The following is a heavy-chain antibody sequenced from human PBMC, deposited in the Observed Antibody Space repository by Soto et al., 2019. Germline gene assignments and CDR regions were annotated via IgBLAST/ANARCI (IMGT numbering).Heavy chain of an antibody. CDR1: GGTFSSYA. Sequence: EASVKVSCKASGGTFSSYAISWVRQAPGQGLEWMGGIIPIFGTANYAQKFQGRVTITADESTSTAYMELSSLRSEDTAVYYCARVVADTQDMVRNYFDYWGQGTLVTVSS. CDR3: ARVVADTQDMVRNYFDY. CDR2: IIPIFGTA. V-gene: IGHV1-69*13. J-gene: IGHJ4*02. D-gene: IGHD6-19*01.